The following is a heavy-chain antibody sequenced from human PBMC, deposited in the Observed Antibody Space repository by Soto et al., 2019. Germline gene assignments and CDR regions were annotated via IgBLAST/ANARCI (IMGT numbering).Heavy chain of an antibody. CDR1: GGTFSSYA. CDR3: ARESQPVDTAMEDYYYGMDV. V-gene: IGHV1-69*12. J-gene: IGHJ6*02. CDR2: IIPIFGTA. D-gene: IGHD5-18*01. Sequence: QVQLVQSGAEVKKPGSSVKVSCKASGGTFSSYAISWVRQAPGQGLEWMGGIIPIFGTANYAQKFQGRVTITADESTSTAYMELSSLRSEDTAVYYCARESQPVDTAMEDYYYGMDVWGQGTTVTVSS.